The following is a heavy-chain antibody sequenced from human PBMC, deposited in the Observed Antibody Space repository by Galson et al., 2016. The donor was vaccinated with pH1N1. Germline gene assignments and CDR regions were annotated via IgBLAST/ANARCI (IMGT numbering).Heavy chain of an antibody. J-gene: IGHJ5*01. D-gene: IGHD3-3*01. V-gene: IGHV4-61*02. CDR3: ARESLEWLIISGHRVELNWFDS. CDR2: IYISGST. CDR1: GGSISTATYF. Sequence: TLSLTCTVSGGSISTATYFWSWIRQPAGKGLEWIGRIYISGSTNYNPSLKSRVTISVDTSKNQFSLKMASVTAADTAVYFCARESLEWLIISGHRVELNWFDSWGQGTLVTVSS.